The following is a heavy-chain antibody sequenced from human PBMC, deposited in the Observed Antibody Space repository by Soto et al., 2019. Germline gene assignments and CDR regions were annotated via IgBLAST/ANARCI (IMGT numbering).Heavy chain of an antibody. CDR1: GFTFSSYA. CDR2: ISYDGSNK. J-gene: IGHJ2*01. D-gene: IGHD5-18*01. Sequence: PGGSLRLSCAASGFTFSSYAMHWVRQAPGKGLEWVAVISYDGSNKYYADSVEGRFTISRDNSKNTLYLQMNSLRAEDTAVYYCARGPLWGTAMVLWYFDLWGRGTLVTVSS. CDR3: ARGPLWGTAMVLWYFDL. V-gene: IGHV3-30-3*01.